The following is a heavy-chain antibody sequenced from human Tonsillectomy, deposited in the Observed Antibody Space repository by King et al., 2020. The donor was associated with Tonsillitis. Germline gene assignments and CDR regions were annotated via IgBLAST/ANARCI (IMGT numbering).Heavy chain of an antibody. D-gene: IGHD5-18*01. J-gene: IGHJ3*02. CDR1: GCTFSSYA. V-gene: IGHV1-69*01. CDR2: IIPIFGTA. Sequence: VQLVQSGAEVKKPGSSVKVSCKASGCTFSSYAISWVRQAPGQGLEWMGGIIPIFGTAHYAQKFQGRVTITADESTRTAYMELSSLRSEDTAVYYCARVDTATNDAFDIWGQGTMVTVSS. CDR3: ARVDTATNDAFDI.